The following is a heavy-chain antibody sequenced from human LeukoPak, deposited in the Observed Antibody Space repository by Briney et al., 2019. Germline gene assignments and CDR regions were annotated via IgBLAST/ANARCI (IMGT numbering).Heavy chain of an antibody. CDR2: ISGSGGST. Sequence: PGGSLRLSCAASGFTFSSYAMSWVRQAPGKGLEWVSAISGSGGSTYYADSVKGRFTISRDNSKNTLCLQMNSLRAEDTAVYYCARGWSGQDQHDAFDIWGQGTMVTVSS. D-gene: IGHD3-3*01. V-gene: IGHV3-23*01. CDR3: ARGWSGQDQHDAFDI. J-gene: IGHJ3*02. CDR1: GFTFSSYA.